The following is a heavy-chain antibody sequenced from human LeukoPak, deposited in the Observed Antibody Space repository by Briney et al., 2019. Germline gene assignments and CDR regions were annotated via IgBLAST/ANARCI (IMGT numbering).Heavy chain of an antibody. CDR3: ARVNDSSGYLYYFDY. Sequence: GGSLRLSCAASGFTFSSYGMHWVRQAPGRGLEWVAVISYDGSNKYHADSVKGRFTISRDNSKNTLYLQMNSLRGDDTAVYYCARVNDSSGYLYYFDYWGQGTLVTVSS. CDR2: ISYDGSNK. J-gene: IGHJ4*02. CDR1: GFTFSSYG. D-gene: IGHD3-22*01. V-gene: IGHV3-30*19.